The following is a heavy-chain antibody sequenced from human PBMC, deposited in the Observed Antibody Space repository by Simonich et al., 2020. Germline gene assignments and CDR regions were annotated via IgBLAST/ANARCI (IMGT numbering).Heavy chain of an antibody. V-gene: IGHV1-18*01. CDR1: GYTFTRYG. CDR2: VSAYKGNT. Sequence: QVQLVQSGAEVKKPGASVKVSCKASGYTFTRYGISWVRQAPGQGLEWMGWVSAYKGNTNYAQKLEGRVTMNTDTSTSTAYMELRSLRSDDTAVYYCARASRGTWWYYYFDYWGQGTLVTVSS. CDR3: ARASRGTWWYYYFDY. J-gene: IGHJ4*02. D-gene: IGHD2-15*01.